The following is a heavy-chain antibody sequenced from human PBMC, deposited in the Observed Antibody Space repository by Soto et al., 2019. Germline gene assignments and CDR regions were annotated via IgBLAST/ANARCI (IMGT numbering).Heavy chain of an antibody. V-gene: IGHV3-13*01. J-gene: IGHJ4*02. D-gene: IGHD3-10*01. CDR3: ARGVHRVRGVIISLFDY. CDR1: GFTFSSYD. CDR2: IGTAGDT. Sequence: GGSLRLSCAASGFTFSSYDMHWVRQATGKGLEWVSAIGTAGDTYYPGSVKGRFTISRENAKNSLYLQMNSLRAEDTAVYYCARGVHRVRGVIISLFDYWGQGTLVTVSS.